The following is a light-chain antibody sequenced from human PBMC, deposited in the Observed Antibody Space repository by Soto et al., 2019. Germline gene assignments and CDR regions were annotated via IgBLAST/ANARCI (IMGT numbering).Light chain of an antibody. V-gene: IGKV3-20*01. J-gene: IGKJ1*01. CDR2: GAS. Sequence: ETVLTQSPGTLSLSPGERATLSCRASQTIRSNYLAWYRQTPGQAPRLLIYGASNRATGIADRFSGSGSGTDFKLIISRLGPEDFALYYCQQYGSSPWTFGQGTKVEIK. CDR3: QQYGSSPWT. CDR1: QTIRSNY.